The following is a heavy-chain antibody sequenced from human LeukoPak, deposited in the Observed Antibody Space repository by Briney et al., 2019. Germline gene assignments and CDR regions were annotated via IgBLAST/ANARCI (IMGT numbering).Heavy chain of an antibody. Sequence: QPGGSLRLSCAASGFTFSSYGMHWVRQAPGKGLEWVAFIRYDGSNKYYADSAKGRFTISRDNSKNTLYLQMNSLRAEDTAVYYCAKDQGYCSGGSCYENWFDPWGQGTLVTVSS. CDR2: IRYDGSNK. D-gene: IGHD2-15*01. CDR1: GFTFSSYG. J-gene: IGHJ5*02. CDR3: AKDQGYCSGGSCYENWFDP. V-gene: IGHV3-30*02.